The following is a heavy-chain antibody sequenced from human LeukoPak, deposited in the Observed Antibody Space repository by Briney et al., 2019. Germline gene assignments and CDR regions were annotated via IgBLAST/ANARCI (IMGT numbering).Heavy chain of an antibody. CDR2: IYRDGST. CDR1: GGSINSGTYH. V-gene: IGHV4-61*02. D-gene: IGHD5-18*01. J-gene: IGHJ5*02. Sequence: PSETLSLTCTVSGGSINSGTYHWSWIRQPAGKGLEWIGRIYRDGSTNYNPSLKGRVTISVDTSKNDFSLSLSSVTAADTAIYYCARGDVFGVDTAWFDPWAREPRSPSP. CDR3: ARGDVFGVDTAWFDP.